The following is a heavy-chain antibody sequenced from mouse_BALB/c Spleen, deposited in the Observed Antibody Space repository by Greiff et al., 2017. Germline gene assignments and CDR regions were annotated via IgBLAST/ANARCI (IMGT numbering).Heavy chain of an antibody. D-gene: IGHD3-2*02. J-gene: IGHJ1*01. CDR3: ARGQGGGYFDV. CDR2: ISDGGSYT. Sequence: EVKLVESGGGLVKPGGSLKLSCAASGFTFSDYYMYWVRQTPEKRLEWVATISDGGSYTYYPDSVKGRFTISRDNAKNNLYLQMSSLKSEDTAMYYGARGQGGGYFDVWGAGTTVTVSS. V-gene: IGHV5-4*02. CDR1: GFTFSDYY.